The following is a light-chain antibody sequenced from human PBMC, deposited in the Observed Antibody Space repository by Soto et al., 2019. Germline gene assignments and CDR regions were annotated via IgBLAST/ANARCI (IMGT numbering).Light chain of an antibody. CDR2: DVS. J-gene: IGLJ1*01. V-gene: IGLV2-14*01. Sequence: ALTPPASVSGSPGQSIAISCIGSSSDVGGYNYVSWHQQHPGKAPKVVIYDVSNRPSGVSDRFSGSKSGNTASLTISGLQAEDEADYYCSSYTSSSTYVFGTGTKVTVL. CDR3: SSYTSSSTYV. CDR1: SSDVGGYNY.